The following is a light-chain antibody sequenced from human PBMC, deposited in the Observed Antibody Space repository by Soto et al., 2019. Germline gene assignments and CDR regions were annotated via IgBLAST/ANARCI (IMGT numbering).Light chain of an antibody. CDR2: AAS. Sequence: DIQMTQSPSSRSASIGDRVTMTCRASQTVNTYLHWYQQKPGKAPKLLIYAASNLQSGVPSRFSGSGSGTNFTLSLNSLQPEDFATYYCQQGYSNPWTFGQGTKVDIK. CDR3: QQGYSNPWT. J-gene: IGKJ1*01. CDR1: QTVNTY. V-gene: IGKV1-39*01.